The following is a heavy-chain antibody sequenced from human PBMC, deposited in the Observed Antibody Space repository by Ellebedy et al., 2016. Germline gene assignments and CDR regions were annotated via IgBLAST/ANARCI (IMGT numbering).Heavy chain of an antibody. Sequence: SETLSLXXTVSGGSISSYYWSWIRQPAGKGLEWIGRIYTSGSTNYNPSLKSRVTISVDTSKNQFSLKLSSVTAADTAVYYCARATSFWSGYYPNYYYYYYMDVWGKGTTVTVSS. J-gene: IGHJ6*03. CDR3: ARATSFWSGYYPNYYYYYYMDV. V-gene: IGHV4-4*07. CDR2: IYTSGST. D-gene: IGHD3-3*01. CDR1: GGSISSYY.